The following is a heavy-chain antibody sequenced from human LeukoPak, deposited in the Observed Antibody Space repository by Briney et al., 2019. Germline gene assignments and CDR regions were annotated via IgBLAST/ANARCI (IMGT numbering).Heavy chain of an antibody. J-gene: IGHJ3*02. CDR3: AKDLGIVVVTAAFDI. CDR2: ISWNSGSI. V-gene: IGHV3-9*01. Sequence: GRSLRLSCAASGFTFDDYAMHCVRQAPGKGLEWVSGISWNSGSIGYADSVKGRFTISRDNAKNSLYLQMNSLRAEDTALYYCAKDLGIVVVTAAFDIWGQGTMVTVSS. CDR1: GFTFDDYA. D-gene: IGHD2-21*02.